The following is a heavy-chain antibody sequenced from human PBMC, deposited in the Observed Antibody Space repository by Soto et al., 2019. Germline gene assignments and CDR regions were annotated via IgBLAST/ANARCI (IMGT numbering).Heavy chain of an antibody. V-gene: IGHV4-59*01. CDR1: GGSISSYY. D-gene: IGHD2-2*01. CDR2: IYYSGST. J-gene: IGHJ6*03. CDR3: ARGYQLPPYYYYYMDV. Sequence: SETLSLTCTVSGGSISSYYWSWIRQPPGKGLEWIGYIYYSGSTNYNPSLKSRVTISVDTSKNQFSLKLSSVTAADTAVYYCARGYQLPPYYYYYMDVWGKGTTVTVS.